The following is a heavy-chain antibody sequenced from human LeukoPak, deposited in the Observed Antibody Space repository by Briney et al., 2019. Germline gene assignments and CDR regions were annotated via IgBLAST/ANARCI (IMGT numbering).Heavy chain of an antibody. CDR1: GFTFNSYT. J-gene: IGHJ6*02. CDR2: IYSDGST. Sequence: GGSLRLSCAASGFTFNSYTMNWVRQAPGKGLEWVSVIYSDGSTYYADSVKGRFTISRDNSKNTLYLQMNSLRAEDTAVYYCARDPGGYYYYGMDVWGQGTTVTVSS. CDR3: ARDPGGYYYYGMDV. V-gene: IGHV3-66*01. D-gene: IGHD3-10*01.